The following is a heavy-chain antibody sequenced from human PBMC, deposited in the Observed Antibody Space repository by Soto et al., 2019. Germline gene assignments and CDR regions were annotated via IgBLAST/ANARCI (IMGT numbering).Heavy chain of an antibody. D-gene: IGHD2-21*01. CDR3: AHRPASHVIWFGP. J-gene: IGHJ5*02. CDR1: GFSPTTTGVG. Sequence: QITLKEAGPTLVKPTQTLTLTCTFSGFSPTTTGVGVGWIRQPPRRAPEWLALTYWNDNKRYSPSLESRLTISKDASKNQVVLTMTAMDPVDTGTYYGAHRPASHVIWFGPWGQGTLVIVSS. CDR2: TYWNDNK. V-gene: IGHV2-5*01.